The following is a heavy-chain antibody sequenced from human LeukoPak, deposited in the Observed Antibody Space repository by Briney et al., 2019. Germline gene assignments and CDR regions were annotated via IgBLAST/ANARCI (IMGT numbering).Heavy chain of an antibody. J-gene: IGHJ4*02. CDR3: ARVWVGATKAGYGY. D-gene: IGHD1-26*01. Sequence: GASVKVSCKASGYTFTSYYMHWVRQAPGQGLEWMGIISTSGGNTGYAQKLQGRIIMTRDTSTSTVYLDLSSLRSDDTAVYYCARVWVGATKAGYGYWGQGTLVTVSS. V-gene: IGHV1-46*01. CDR2: ISTSGGNT. CDR1: GYTFTSYY.